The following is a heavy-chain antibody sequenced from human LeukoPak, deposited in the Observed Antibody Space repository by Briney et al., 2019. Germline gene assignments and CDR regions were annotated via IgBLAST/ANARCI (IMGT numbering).Heavy chain of an antibody. CDR2: ISAYNGNT. Sequence: ASVKVSCKASGGTFSSYAISWVRQAPGQGLEWMGWISAYNGNTNYAQKFQGRVTITADESTSTAYMELSSLRSEDTAVYYCARFGRDGYYFDYWGQGTLVTVSS. CDR3: ARFGRDGYYFDY. V-gene: IGHV1-69*01. J-gene: IGHJ4*02. CDR1: GGTFSSYA. D-gene: IGHD5-24*01.